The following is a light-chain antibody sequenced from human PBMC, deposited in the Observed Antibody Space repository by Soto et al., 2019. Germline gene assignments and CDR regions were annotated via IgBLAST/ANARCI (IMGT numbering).Light chain of an antibody. Sequence: EIVLTQSPDTLSLFPGERATLYCRASQSVSSTYLAWYQQKLGQAPRLLIFGASSRATGIPDRFSGSGSGTDFTLTISRLEPEDFAVYYCQQYGSSRWTFGQGTKVDIK. CDR1: QSVSSTY. CDR2: GAS. J-gene: IGKJ1*01. CDR3: QQYGSSRWT. V-gene: IGKV3-20*01.